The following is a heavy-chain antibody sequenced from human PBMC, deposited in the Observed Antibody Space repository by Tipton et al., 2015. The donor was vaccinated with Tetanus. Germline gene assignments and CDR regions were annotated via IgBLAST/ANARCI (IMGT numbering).Heavy chain of an antibody. J-gene: IGHJ3*01. Sequence: LRLSCTVSGDSMTRYYWSWIRQPPGKGLEWISYIFVSGSTNYNPAPKSRVTISMDTSKNQISLNLTSVTAADTAVYFCVGRSYCTSTRCFDAFDLWGPGTRVTVSS. V-gene: IGHV4-59*01. CDR1: GDSMTRYY. D-gene: IGHD2-8*01. CDR3: VGRSYCTSTRCFDAFDL. CDR2: IFVSGST.